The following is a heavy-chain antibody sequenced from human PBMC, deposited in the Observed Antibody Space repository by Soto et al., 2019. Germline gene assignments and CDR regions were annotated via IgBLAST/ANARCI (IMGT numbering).Heavy chain of an antibody. CDR1: GFTCATFA. J-gene: IGHJ4*02. V-gene: IGHV1-58*01. Sequence: AXVKVSCKTSGFTCATFAVPWVRQARGQRLEWIGWIVVGNAKTNFAQKFQDRVAITRDTSTSTSYLEMCGFTSADTAAYYCAADTLQKAVWGQGTLVTVSS. D-gene: IGHD3-16*01. CDR2: IVVGNAKT. CDR3: AADTLQKAV.